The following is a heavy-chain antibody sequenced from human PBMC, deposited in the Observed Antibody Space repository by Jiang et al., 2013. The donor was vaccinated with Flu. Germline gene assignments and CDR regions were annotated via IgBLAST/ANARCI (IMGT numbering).Heavy chain of an antibody. CDR3: ARDETSGPDY. J-gene: IGHJ4*02. CDR2: IIPILGMT. Sequence: GVTFSSFTISWVRQAPGQGLEWMGRIIPILGMTNYAQKFQGRVTITADTSTSTAYMDLSSLRSEDTAVYYCARDETSGPDYWGQGTLVTVSS. V-gene: IGHV1-69*04. CDR1: GVTFSSFT. D-gene: IGHD2-15*01.